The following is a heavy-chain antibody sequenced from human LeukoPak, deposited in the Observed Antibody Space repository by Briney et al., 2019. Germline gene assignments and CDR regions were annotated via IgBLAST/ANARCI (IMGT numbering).Heavy chain of an antibody. CDR3: SRDSTLTHAWSGYGFDV. D-gene: IGHD4-17*01. CDR1: GCTYSGYS. J-gene: IGHJ3*01. Sequence: PGGSLRLSCAASGCTYSGYSMNWVRQAPGQGLEWVSYISSSSSTKYYADSVQGRFTISRDNAKNSLYLQMDSLRDGGTAVYYCSRDSTLTHAWSGYGFDVWGQGTMVTVSS. CDR2: ISSSSSTK. V-gene: IGHV3-48*02.